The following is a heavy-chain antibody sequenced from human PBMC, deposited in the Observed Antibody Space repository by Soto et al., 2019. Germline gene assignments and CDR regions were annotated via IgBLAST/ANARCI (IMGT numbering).Heavy chain of an antibody. CDR1: GFTFSMYS. CDR3: AKDRQAARPIH. Sequence: QAGGSLRLSCSASGFTFSMYSMHWIRQAPGKGLEYVSAISDDGRSTYYADSVKGRFTISRDNSKNTLYLQMNSLRAEDTAVYYCAKDRQAARPIHWGQGTLVTVSS. J-gene: IGHJ4*02. D-gene: IGHD6-6*01. V-gene: IGHV3-23*01. CDR2: ISDDGRST.